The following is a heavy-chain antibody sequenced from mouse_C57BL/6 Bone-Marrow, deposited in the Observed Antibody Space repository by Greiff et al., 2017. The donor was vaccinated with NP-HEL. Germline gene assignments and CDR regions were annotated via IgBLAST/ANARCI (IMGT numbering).Heavy chain of an antibody. Sequence: VQLQQSGAELVRPGASVTLSCKASGYTFTDYEMHWVKQTPVHGLEWIGAIDPETGGTAYNQKFKGKAILTADKSSSTAYMELRSLTSEDSAVYYCTRLGYYGSSYDAYWGQGTLVTVSA. D-gene: IGHD1-1*01. V-gene: IGHV1-15*01. CDR1: GYTFTDYE. CDR3: TRLGYYGSSYDAY. CDR2: IDPETGGT. J-gene: IGHJ3*01.